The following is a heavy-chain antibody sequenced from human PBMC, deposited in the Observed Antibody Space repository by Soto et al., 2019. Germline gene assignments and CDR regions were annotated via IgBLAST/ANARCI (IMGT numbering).Heavy chain of an antibody. D-gene: IGHD3-3*01. CDR2: IYPGDSDT. CDR3: ARARSSYYDFWSGYYDYYYYYGMDV. Sequence: GESLKISCKGSGYSFTSYWIGWVRQMPGKGLGWMGLIYPGDSDTRYSPSFQGQVTISADKSISTAYLQWSSLKASDTAMYYCARARSSYYDFWSGYYDYYYYYGMDVWGQGTTVTVSS. V-gene: IGHV5-51*01. J-gene: IGHJ6*02. CDR1: GYSFTSYW.